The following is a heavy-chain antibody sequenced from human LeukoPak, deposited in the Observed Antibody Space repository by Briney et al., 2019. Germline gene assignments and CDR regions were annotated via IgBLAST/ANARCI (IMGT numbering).Heavy chain of an antibody. J-gene: IGHJ1*01. CDR3: ARDRYCGGDCSTAEYFQH. D-gene: IGHD2-21*02. CDR1: GFSITGYT. V-gene: IGHV3-21*01. Sequence: GGSLRLSCAASGFSITGYTMNWVRQAPGKGLELVSSISSSGLYIHYADSVKGRLTISRDNAKNSLYLQMNSLRAEDTAVYYCARDRYCGGDCSTAEYFQHWGQGTLVTASS. CDR2: ISSSGLYI.